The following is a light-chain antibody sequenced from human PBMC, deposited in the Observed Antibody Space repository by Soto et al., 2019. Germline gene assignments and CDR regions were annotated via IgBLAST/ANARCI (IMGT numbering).Light chain of an antibody. CDR3: SSYTTSRTYV. V-gene: IGLV2-14*01. J-gene: IGLJ1*01. CDR1: SSDVGNYKY. CDR2: EVS. Sequence: QSALTQPASVSGSPGQSITISCTGTSSDVGNYKYVSWYQQHPGKAPKLLIYEVSNRPSGVSNRFSGSKSGNTASLTISGLQAEEEADYYCSSYTTSRTYVFGTGTKLTVL.